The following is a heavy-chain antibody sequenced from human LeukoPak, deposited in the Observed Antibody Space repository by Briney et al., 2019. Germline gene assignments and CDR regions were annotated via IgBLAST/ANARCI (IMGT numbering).Heavy chain of an antibody. CDR1: GGASYEFY. CDR2: IHPHGIF. J-gene: IGHJ5*02. D-gene: IGHD1-14*01. V-gene: IGHV4-34*01. CDR3: ARGRDHSKSVDL. Sequence: PSETLSLTCAVSGGASYEFYCSSIPQPPGKGLEWVGEIHPHGIFYYNSSLMSRVNISIDTSKTQFSLRLTSVTATDTAFYYWARGRDHSKSVDLWGQGSLVTVSS.